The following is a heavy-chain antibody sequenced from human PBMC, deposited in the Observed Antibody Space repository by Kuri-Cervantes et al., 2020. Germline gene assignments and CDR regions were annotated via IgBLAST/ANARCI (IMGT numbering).Heavy chain of an antibody. CDR3: ARAGGLRGYFDL. J-gene: IGHJ2*01. D-gene: IGHD3-16*01. Sequence: GGSLRLSCAASGFTFDDYAMHWVRQAPGKGLEWVSGISWNSGSIGYADSVKGRFTISRDNAKNTLYLQMNSLRAEDTAVYYCARAGGLRGYFDLWGRGTLVTVSS. V-gene: IGHV3-9*01. CDR2: ISWNSGSI. CDR1: GFTFDDYA.